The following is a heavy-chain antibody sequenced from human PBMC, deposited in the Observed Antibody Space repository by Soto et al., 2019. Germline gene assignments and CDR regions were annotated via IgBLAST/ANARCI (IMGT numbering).Heavy chain of an antibody. Sequence: PGGSLRLSCAASGFTFSNYGMSWVRQAPGKGLEWVSSISGGNTFYAGSVKGRFTISRDNSKKTLYLQMNSLTAEDTAVYYCAKAPSSDCNSGACSLRSWGQGTLVTVSS. CDR1: GFTFSNYG. D-gene: IGHD2-21*01. V-gene: IGHV3-23*01. CDR2: ISGGNT. J-gene: IGHJ5*02. CDR3: AKAPSSDCNSGACSLRS.